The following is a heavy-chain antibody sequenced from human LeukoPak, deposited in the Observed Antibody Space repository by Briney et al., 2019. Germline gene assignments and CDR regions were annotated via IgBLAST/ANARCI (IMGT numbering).Heavy chain of an antibody. CDR2: ISGSGGAT. CDR3: AAGRAWTSDY. V-gene: IGHV3-23*01. Sequence: GGSLRLSCAASGFTFSGYAMNWVRQAPGKGLEYVSSISGSGGATHYADSVKGRFTISRDNSKNTLYLQMNSLRAEDTAVYYCAAGRAWTSDYWGQGTLVTVSS. D-gene: IGHD1-1*01. J-gene: IGHJ4*02. CDR1: GFTFSGYA.